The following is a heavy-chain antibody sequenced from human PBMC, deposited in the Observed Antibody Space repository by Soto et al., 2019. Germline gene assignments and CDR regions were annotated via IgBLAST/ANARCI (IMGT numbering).Heavy chain of an antibody. CDR3: AKVDIGYYSYGMDV. D-gene: IGHD2-15*01. V-gene: IGHV1-18*04. Sequence: ASVKVSCKASGYTFTSYGISWVRQAPGQGLEGMGWISAYNGNTNYAKKLQGRVTMTTDTSTDTAYMELSILRSDDTAVYYCAKVDIGYYSYGMDVWGQGTTVTVSS. CDR2: ISAYNGNT. J-gene: IGHJ6*02. CDR1: GYTFTSYG.